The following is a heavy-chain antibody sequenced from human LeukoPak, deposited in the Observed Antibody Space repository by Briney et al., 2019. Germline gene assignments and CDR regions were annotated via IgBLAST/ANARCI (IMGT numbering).Heavy chain of an antibody. Sequence: SETLSLTRTVSGGSISSSSYYWGWIRQPPGKGLEWIGSIYYSGSTYYNPSLKSRVTISVDTSKNQFSLKLSSVTAADTAVYYCAREPRSYEGPDAFDIWGQGTMVTVSS. D-gene: IGHD1-26*01. CDR3: AREPRSYEGPDAFDI. V-gene: IGHV4-39*07. J-gene: IGHJ3*02. CDR1: GGSISSSSYY. CDR2: IYYSGST.